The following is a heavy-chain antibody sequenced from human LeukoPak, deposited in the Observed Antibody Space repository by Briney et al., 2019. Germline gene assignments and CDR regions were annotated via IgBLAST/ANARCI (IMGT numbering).Heavy chain of an antibody. CDR1: GFTFDDYA. Sequence: GRSLRLSCAASGFTFDDYAMHCVRQAPGKGLEWVSGISWNSGSIGYADSVKGRFTISRDNAKNSLYLQMNSLRAEDTALYYCAKEREGKYYDFWSGYLGSPFDYWGQGTLVTVSS. CDR3: AKEREGKYYDFWSGYLGSPFDY. D-gene: IGHD3-3*01. CDR2: ISWNSGSI. V-gene: IGHV3-9*01. J-gene: IGHJ4*02.